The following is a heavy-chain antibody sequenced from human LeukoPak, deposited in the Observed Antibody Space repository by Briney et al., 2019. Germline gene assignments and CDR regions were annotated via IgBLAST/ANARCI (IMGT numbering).Heavy chain of an antibody. CDR3: ARDRTGDLDY. CDR2: ISSDGSYI. D-gene: IGHD3/OR15-3a*01. CDR1: RFTFSDYY. J-gene: IGHJ4*02. Sequence: GGSLRLSCAASRFTFSDYYMSWIRQAPGKGLEWISYISSDGSYIYYADSVKGRFTISRDNAKNSVYLQMNSLRVEDTAVYYCARDRTGDLDYWGQGTLVSVSS. V-gene: IGHV3-11*04.